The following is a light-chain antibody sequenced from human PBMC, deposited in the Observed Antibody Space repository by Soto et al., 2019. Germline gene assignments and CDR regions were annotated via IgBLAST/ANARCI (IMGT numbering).Light chain of an antibody. CDR2: TNS. CDR3: ATWDDNVYV. J-gene: IGLJ1*01. Sequence: QSVLTQPPSASGTPGQTVTISCSISSPNVGTNPVAWYQQLPGTAPKLLIYTNSQPPLGVPVRFSGSKSGTSASLAISGLQSEDEGDYYCATWDDNVYVFGTGTKVTVL. V-gene: IGLV1-44*01. CDR1: SPNVGTNP.